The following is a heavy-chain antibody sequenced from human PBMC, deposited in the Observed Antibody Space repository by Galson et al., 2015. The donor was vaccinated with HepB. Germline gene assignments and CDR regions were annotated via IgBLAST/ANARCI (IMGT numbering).Heavy chain of an antibody. CDR2: IDWDDDK. CDR3: ARTNTRSSTGWFSSERSYHFDY. CDR1: GFSLSTSGMC. Sequence: PALVKPTQTLTLTCTFSGFSLSTSGMCVSWIRQPPGKALEWLAPIDWDDDKYYSTSLKTRLTISKDTSNNQVALTMTNMDPVDTATYYCARTNTRSSTGWFSSERSYHFDYWGQGTRVTVSS. J-gene: IGHJ4*02. V-gene: IGHV2-70*01. D-gene: IGHD2-2*01.